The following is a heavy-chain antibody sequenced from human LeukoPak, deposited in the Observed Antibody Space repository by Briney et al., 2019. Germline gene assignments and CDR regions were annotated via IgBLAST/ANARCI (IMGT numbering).Heavy chain of an antibody. CDR1: GFTFSSYW. CDR2: IKQDGSEK. Sequence: GGSLRLSCAASGFTFSSYWMSWVRQAPEKGLEWVASIKQDGSEKYYVDSVKGRFTISRDNAKNSLFLQMDSLRAEDTAVYYCGRDGLWFGEFPRFDPWGQGTLVSVSS. V-gene: IGHV3-7*01. D-gene: IGHD3-10*01. CDR3: GRDGLWFGEFPRFDP. J-gene: IGHJ5*02.